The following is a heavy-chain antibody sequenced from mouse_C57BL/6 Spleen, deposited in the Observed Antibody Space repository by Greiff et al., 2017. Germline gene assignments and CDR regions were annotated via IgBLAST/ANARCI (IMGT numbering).Heavy chain of an antibody. J-gene: IGHJ3*01. V-gene: IGHV1-15*01. D-gene: IGHD1-1*01. Sequence: QVQLQQSGAELVRPGASVTLSCKASGYTFTDYEMHWVKQTPVHGLEWIGAIDPETGGTAYNQKFKGKAILTADKSSSTAYMELRSLTSEDSAVYYCTRKITTVPFAYWGQGTLVTVSA. CDR1: GYTFTDYE. CDR2: IDPETGGT. CDR3: TRKITTVPFAY.